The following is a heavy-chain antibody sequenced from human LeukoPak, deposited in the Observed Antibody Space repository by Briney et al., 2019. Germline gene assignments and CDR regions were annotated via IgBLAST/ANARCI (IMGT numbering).Heavy chain of an antibody. CDR3: ARDQGYSNTNCFDP. V-gene: IGHV4-39*07. J-gene: IGHJ5*02. CDR2: VYYSGST. CDR1: GGSIRYSSYY. Sequence: SETLSLTCTVSGGSIRYSSYYWGWIRQPPGKGLDWIGSVYYSGSTYSNPSLKSRVTISVDTSKNQFSLKLSSVTAADTAVYYCARDQGYSNTNCFDPWGQGTLVTVSS. D-gene: IGHD4-11*01.